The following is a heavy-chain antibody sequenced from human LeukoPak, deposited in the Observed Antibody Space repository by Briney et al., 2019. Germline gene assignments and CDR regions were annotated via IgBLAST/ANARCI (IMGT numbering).Heavy chain of an antibody. Sequence: PGGSLRLSCVVSGFTFSDYWMHWVRQAPGKGLVWVSRMSSDESTTNYADSVRGRFTISRDNAKNALYLQMNNLRAEDTAIYFCARGRGPYGWFDPWGQGTPVTVSS. CDR3: ARGRGPYGWFDP. J-gene: IGHJ5*02. CDR2: MSSDESTT. D-gene: IGHD3-10*01. V-gene: IGHV3-74*01. CDR1: GFTFSDYW.